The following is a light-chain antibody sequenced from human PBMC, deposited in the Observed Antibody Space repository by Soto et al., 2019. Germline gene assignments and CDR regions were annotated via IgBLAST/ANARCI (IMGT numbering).Light chain of an antibody. CDR3: QQYDNLPYI. J-gene: IGKJ2*01. CDR1: QDISNY. V-gene: IGKV1-33*01. CDR2: DAS. Sequence: DIQMTQPPSSLSASVGDRVTITCQASQDISNYLYWYQQKPGKAPKLLIYDASNLETGVPSRFSGSGSGTDCAFTISSLQTEDIATYYWQQYDNLPYIFGQGTKLEI.